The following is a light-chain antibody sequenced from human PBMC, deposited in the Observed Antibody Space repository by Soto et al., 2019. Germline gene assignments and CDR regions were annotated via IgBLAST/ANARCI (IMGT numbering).Light chain of an antibody. CDR1: QSVLYSSDNKNY. V-gene: IGKV4-1*01. Sequence: DIVMTQSPDSLAVSLGERATINCKSSQSVLYSSDNKNYLTWYQQRPGQPPKLLIYWASTRESGVPDRFSGSGSGTDFTLTISSLPAEDVAVYYCQQYYTTPWTFGQGTKVEI. CDR3: QQYYTTPWT. CDR2: WAS. J-gene: IGKJ1*01.